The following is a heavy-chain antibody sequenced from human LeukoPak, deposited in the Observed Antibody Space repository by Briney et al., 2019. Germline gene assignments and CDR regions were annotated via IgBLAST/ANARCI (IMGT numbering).Heavy chain of an antibody. V-gene: IGHV3-74*01. CDR1: GFTFSSYW. CDR2: INSDGSST. J-gene: IGHJ4*02. CDR3: ARPDYYGSGSYYY. D-gene: IGHD3-10*01. Sequence: GGSLRLSCAASGFTFSSYWMHWVRQAPGKGLVWVSRINSDGSSTSYADSVKGRFTISRDNAKNSLYLQMNSLRAEDTAVYYCARPDYYGSGSYYYWGQGTLVTVSS.